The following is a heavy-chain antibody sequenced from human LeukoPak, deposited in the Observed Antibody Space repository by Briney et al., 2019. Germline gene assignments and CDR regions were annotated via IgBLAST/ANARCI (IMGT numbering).Heavy chain of an antibody. J-gene: IGHJ4*02. CDR1: EITSSTYS. Sequence: GGSLRLSCVASEITSSTYSMNWIRQAPGKGLEWVSKITSSSSTIDYADSVKGRFTISRDNAKNSLYLQMNSLKTEDTAVYYCTTGNQYDFWSGYPPFDYWGQGTLVTVSS. D-gene: IGHD3-3*01. V-gene: IGHV3-48*01. CDR3: TTGNQYDFWSGYPPFDY. CDR2: ITSSSSTI.